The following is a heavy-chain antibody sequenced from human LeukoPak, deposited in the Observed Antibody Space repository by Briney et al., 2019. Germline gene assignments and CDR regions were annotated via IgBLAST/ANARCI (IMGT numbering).Heavy chain of an antibody. CDR1: GFTFSSYA. D-gene: IGHD2-15*01. Sequence: WGSLRLSCAASGFTFSSYAMSWVRQAPGKGLEWVSAISGSGGSTYYADSVKGRFTNSRDNSKNTLYLQMNSLRAEDTAVYYCAKVGAAATGFPFDYWGQGTLVTVSS. J-gene: IGHJ4*02. V-gene: IGHV3-23*01. CDR3: AKVGAAATGFPFDY. CDR2: ISGSGGST.